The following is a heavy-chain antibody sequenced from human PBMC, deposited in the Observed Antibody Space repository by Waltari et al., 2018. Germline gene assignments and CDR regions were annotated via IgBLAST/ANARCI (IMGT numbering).Heavy chain of an antibody. Sequence: QVQLVQSAAEVKRPGSSVKVSCKASGGTFSSYAISWVRQAPGQGLAWMGRIIPIFGTANYAQKFQGRVTITADKSTSTAYMDLSSLRSEDTAVYYCARDSFPYCSGGSCYGGYWGQGTLVTVSS. J-gene: IGHJ4*02. D-gene: IGHD2-15*01. CDR3: ARDSFPYCSGGSCYGGY. CDR1: GGTFSSYA. CDR2: IIPIFGTA. V-gene: IGHV1-69*08.